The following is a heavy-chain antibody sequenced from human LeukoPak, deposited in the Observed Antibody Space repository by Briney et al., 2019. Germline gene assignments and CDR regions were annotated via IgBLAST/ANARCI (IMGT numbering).Heavy chain of an antibody. V-gene: IGHV4-4*07. J-gene: IGHJ4*01. D-gene: IGHD3-9*01. Sequence: PSETLSLTCTVSGGSINSYYWSWIRQPAGKGLEWIGRIYPGGSTNYNPSLKSRINMSLDTSKNQFSLNLSSVTAADTAVYYCAREFGAPNILPDYWGHGTLVTVSS. CDR2: IYPGGST. CDR1: GGSINSYY. CDR3: AREFGAPNILPDY.